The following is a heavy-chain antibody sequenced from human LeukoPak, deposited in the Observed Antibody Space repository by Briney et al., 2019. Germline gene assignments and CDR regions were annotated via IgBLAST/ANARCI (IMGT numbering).Heavy chain of an antibody. D-gene: IGHD3-22*01. CDR2: ISGSGGST. J-gene: IGHJ1*01. Sequence: GGSLRLSCAASGFTFSSYALSWVRQAPGKGLEWVSAISGSGGSTYYADSVKGRFTISRHNSKNTLYLQMNSLRAEDTAVYYGAKPYYYDSSGYLPEYFQHWGQGTLVTVSS. CDR1: GFTFSSYA. CDR3: AKPYYYDSSGYLPEYFQH. V-gene: IGHV3-23*01.